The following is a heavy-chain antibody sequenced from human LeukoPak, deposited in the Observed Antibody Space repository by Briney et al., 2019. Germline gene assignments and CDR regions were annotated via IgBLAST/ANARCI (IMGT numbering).Heavy chain of an antibody. V-gene: IGHV1-2*04. Sequence: ASVKVSCKASGYTFTGYYMHWVRQAPGQGLEWMGWINPNSGGTNYAQKFQGWVTMTRDTSISTAYMELSRLGSDDTAVYYCARAIKKYSSSWYSFGYWGQGTLVTVSS. D-gene: IGHD6-13*01. CDR3: ARAIKKYSSSWYSFGY. CDR1: GYTFTGYY. CDR2: INPNSGGT. J-gene: IGHJ4*02.